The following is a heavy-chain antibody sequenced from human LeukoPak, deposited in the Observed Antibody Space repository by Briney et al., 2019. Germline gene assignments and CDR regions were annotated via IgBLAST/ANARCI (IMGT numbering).Heavy chain of an antibody. Sequence: SETLSLTCTVSGGSISSSTYYWGWIRQPPGKGLEWIGSIYYSGNTYYNPSLESRVTISVDTSKNLFSLRLSSVTAADTAVYYCARIGWLAFDYWGQGTLVSVSS. D-gene: IGHD6-19*01. CDR3: ARIGWLAFDY. V-gene: IGHV4-39*01. CDR2: IYYSGNT. J-gene: IGHJ4*02. CDR1: GGSISSSTYY.